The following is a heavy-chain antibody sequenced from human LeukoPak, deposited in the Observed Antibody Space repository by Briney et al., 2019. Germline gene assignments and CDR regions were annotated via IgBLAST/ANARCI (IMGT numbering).Heavy chain of an antibody. Sequence: PGGSLRLSCAASGFTFSNYAMSWVRQAPGKGVEWVSAISGSSGSTYYADSVKGRFTISRDNSKNTLYLQMSSLRADDTALYYCAKADVRVDSGMVYWGQGTLVTVSS. CDR3: AKADVRVDSGMVY. D-gene: IGHD5-18*01. J-gene: IGHJ4*02. V-gene: IGHV3-23*01. CDR2: ISGSSGST. CDR1: GFTFSNYA.